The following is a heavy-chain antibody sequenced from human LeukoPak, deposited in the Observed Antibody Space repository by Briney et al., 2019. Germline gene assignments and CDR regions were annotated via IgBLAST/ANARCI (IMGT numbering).Heavy chain of an antibody. CDR2: TYYRSRWYT. D-gene: IGHD4-17*01. Sequence: SQTLSLTCAISGDSVSSNGATWNWLRQSPSRGLEWLGRTYYRSRWYTDYAVSVKGQTTINPDTTRKQFSLQVNSVTPEDTAVYYCARGGTYGDYYFDFWGQGILVTVSS. V-gene: IGHV6-1*01. CDR1: GDSVSSNGAT. J-gene: IGHJ4*02. CDR3: ARGGTYGDYYFDF.